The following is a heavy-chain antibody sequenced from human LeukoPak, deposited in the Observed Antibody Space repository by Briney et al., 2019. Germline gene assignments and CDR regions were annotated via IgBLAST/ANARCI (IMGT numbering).Heavy chain of an antibody. D-gene: IGHD3-16*01. CDR3: ARADLGPSGGDDWSFDL. CDR1: GGSISSAGYY. Sequence: SETLSLTCTVSGGSISSAGYYWSWIRQHPGKGLEWIGYIYYSGSTYYNPSLKSRITISVDTSENRFSLKLSSVTAADTAVYYCARADLGPSGGDDWSFDLWGRGTLVTVSS. CDR2: IYYSGST. J-gene: IGHJ2*01. V-gene: IGHV4-31*03.